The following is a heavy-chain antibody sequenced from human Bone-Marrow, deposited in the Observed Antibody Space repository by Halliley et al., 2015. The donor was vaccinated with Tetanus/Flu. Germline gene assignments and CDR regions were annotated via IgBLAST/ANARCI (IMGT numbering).Heavy chain of an antibody. CDR2: IFSRGFA. Sequence: IFSRGFANYTPSLKSRVTMSIDPSKNQFSLKLTSMPAADTAVYYCARGSGSAFCGGDCYGLDYWGQGILVTVSS. D-gene: IGHD2-21*02. V-gene: IGHV4-4*07. J-gene: IGHJ4*02. CDR3: ARGSGSAFCGGDCYGLDY.